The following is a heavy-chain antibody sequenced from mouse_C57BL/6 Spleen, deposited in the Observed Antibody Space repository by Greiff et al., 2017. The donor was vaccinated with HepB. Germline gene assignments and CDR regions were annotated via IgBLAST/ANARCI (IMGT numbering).Heavy chain of an antibody. V-gene: IGHV5-17*01. CDR3: ARRNYYGYDEGYAMDD. CDR2: ISSDSSTI. D-gene: IGHD2-2*01. J-gene: IGHJ4*01. Sequence: EVMLVESGGGLVKPGGSLKLSCAASGFTFSDYGMHWVRQAPEKGLEWVAYISSDSSTIYYADTVKGRFTISRDNAKNTLFLQMTSLRSEDTAMYYCARRNYYGYDEGYAMDDWGQGTSVTVSS. CDR1: GFTFSDYG.